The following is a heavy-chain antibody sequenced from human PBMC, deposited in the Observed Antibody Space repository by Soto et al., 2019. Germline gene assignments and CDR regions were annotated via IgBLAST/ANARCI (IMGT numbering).Heavy chain of an antibody. Sequence: ASVKVSCKAAGTTYGISWVRQAPGQGLEWMGWISLHNGNTNNAPKLQGRVTMTTDTSTSTTYMELRSLRSDDTAVYYCATDERDDCSSINCHYFDHWGQGTLVTVSP. J-gene: IGHJ4*02. D-gene: IGHD2-2*01. CDR3: ATDERDDCSSINCHYFDH. CDR2: ISLHNGNT. V-gene: IGHV1-18*04. CDR1: GTTYG.